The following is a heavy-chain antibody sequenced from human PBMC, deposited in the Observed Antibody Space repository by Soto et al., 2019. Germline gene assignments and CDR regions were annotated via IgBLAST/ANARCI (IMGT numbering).Heavy chain of an antibody. J-gene: IGHJ6*03. Sequence: ASVKVSCKASGYTFTSYGISWVRQAPGQGLEWMGWISACNGNTNYAQKLQGRVTMTTDTSTSTAYMELRSLRSDDTAVYYCARRSGLGYYYYYMDVWGKGTTVTVSS. CDR1: GYTFTSYG. CDR2: ISACNGNT. D-gene: IGHD3-16*01. CDR3: ARRSGLGYYYYYMDV. V-gene: IGHV1-18*01.